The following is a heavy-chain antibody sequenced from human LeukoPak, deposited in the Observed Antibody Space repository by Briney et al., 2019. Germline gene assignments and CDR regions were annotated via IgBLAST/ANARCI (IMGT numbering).Heavy chain of an antibody. J-gene: IGHJ5*02. CDR2: IYTSGST. D-gene: IGHD6-13*01. V-gene: IGHV4-4*07. CDR1: GGSISGYY. CDR3: ARDLSSSWYGNWFDP. Sequence: SETLSLTCTVSGGSISGYYWSWIRQPAGKGLEWIGRIYTSGSTNYNPSLKSRVTMSVDTSKNQFSLKLSSVTAADTAVYYCARDLSSSWYGNWFDPWGQGTLVTVSS.